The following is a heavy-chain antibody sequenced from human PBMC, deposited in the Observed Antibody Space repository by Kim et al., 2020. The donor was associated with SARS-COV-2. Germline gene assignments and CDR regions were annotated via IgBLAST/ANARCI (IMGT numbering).Heavy chain of an antibody. V-gene: IGHV3-23*01. Sequence: GGSLRLSCAASGFTFSDYDMNWVRQAPGKGLEWVSSISGGAGTTYYADSVKGRFTISRINSKNIVYLQMNNLRADDTAMYYCAKDRSSSHDFDYWGQGTLVTVSS. J-gene: IGHJ4*02. CDR1: GFTFSDYD. CDR2: ISGGAGTT. D-gene: IGHD6-13*01. CDR3: AKDRSSSHDFDY.